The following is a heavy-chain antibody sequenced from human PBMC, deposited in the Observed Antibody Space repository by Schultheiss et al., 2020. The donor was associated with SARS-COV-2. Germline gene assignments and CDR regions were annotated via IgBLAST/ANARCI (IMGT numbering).Heavy chain of an antibody. V-gene: IGHV3-30*18. CDR3: AKDRAVEVLYYYYGMDV. CDR1: GFIFSSYG. CDR2: ILYDGSNK. Sequence: GGSLRLSCTASGFIFSSYGMHWVRQAPGKGLEWVAVILYDGSNKYYADSVKGRFTISRDNSKNTLYLQMNSLRAEDTAMYYCAKDRAVEVLYYYYGMDVWGQGRTVTVAS. J-gene: IGHJ6*02. D-gene: IGHD6-19*01.